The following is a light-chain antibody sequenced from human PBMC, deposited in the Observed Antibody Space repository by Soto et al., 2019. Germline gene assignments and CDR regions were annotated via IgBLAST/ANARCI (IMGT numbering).Light chain of an antibody. CDR1: NIESKS. Sequence: SYELTQPPSVSVAPGQTPRITCGGNNIESKSVHWYQQRPGQAPVLVIYVDSDRPSGIPDRFSASTSGNTAALTISRVEAGDGADYYCQVWDTISDHYVFGSGTKVTVL. CDR2: VDS. CDR3: QVWDTISDHYV. V-gene: IGLV3-21*02. J-gene: IGLJ1*01.